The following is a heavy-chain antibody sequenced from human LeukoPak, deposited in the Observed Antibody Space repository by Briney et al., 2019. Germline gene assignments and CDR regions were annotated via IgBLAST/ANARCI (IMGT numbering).Heavy chain of an antibody. CDR1: GLIFSDHY. D-gene: IGHD3-10*01. Sequence: GGSLRLSCAASGLIFSDHYMSWIRQAPGKGLEGVAYISSDSTTLYYADSVKGRFTVSRDNAKNSLYLHMNSLGVDDTAVYYCARLRGLIDHWGQGALVTVSS. V-gene: IGHV3-11*01. J-gene: IGHJ4*02. CDR2: ISSDSTTL. CDR3: ARLRGLIDH.